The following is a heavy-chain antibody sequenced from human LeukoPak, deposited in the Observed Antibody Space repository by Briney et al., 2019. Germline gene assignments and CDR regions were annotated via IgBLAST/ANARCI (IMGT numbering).Heavy chain of an antibody. Sequence: PGGSLRLSCAASGYTFSNHGLTWVRQAPGKGLEWVSTINGAGDNTYYAETVKGRFTISRDNSKNTLYLQMHSLRAEDTAIYYCAKVSVCYGCYLDYWGQGTLVTVS. V-gene: IGHV3-23*01. CDR3: AKVSVCYGCYLDY. CDR1: GYTFSNHG. D-gene: IGHD3-16*01. J-gene: IGHJ4*02. CDR2: INGAGDNT.